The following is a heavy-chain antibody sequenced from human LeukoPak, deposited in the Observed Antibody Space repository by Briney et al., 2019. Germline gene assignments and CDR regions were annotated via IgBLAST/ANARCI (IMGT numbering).Heavy chain of an antibody. D-gene: IGHD3-10*01. Sequence: QPGLSLRLSCAASGVTLSPYGMHWVRQAPGKGLEWVAVISYEGGTQHYADSVKGRFIISRDNARNTLYLQMNILRTEDTAVYYCAKEGTPQVSTWYDLWGQGTQVIVSS. CDR1: GVTLSPYG. J-gene: IGHJ5*02. CDR3: AKEGTPQVSTWYDL. V-gene: IGHV3-30*18. CDR2: ISYEGGTQ.